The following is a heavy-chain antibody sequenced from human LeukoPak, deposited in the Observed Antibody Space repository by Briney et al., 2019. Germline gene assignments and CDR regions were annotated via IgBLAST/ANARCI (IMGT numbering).Heavy chain of an antibody. D-gene: IGHD2-2*02. V-gene: IGHV1-18*01. CDR1: GYTFTRYG. CDR2: ISAYNGHT. Sequence: ASVKVSCKASGYTFTRYGISWVRQAPGQRLEWMGWISAYNGHTNYTQKLQGRVTMTTDTSTSTAYMELRSLRSDDTAVYFCVRDGHRLYDYYYYMDVWGKGTTVTVSS. J-gene: IGHJ6*03. CDR3: VRDGHRLYDYYYYMDV.